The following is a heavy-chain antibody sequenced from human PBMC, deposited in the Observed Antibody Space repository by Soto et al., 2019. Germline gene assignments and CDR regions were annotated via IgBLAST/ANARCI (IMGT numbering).Heavy chain of an antibody. J-gene: IGHJ2*01. CDR1: GGTFSSYA. CDR3: ARNEATVVTPTYFDL. CDR2: IIPIFGTA. D-gene: IGHD4-17*01. Sequence: SVKVSCKASGGTFSSYAISWVRQAPGQGLEWMGGIIPIFGTANYAQKFQGRVTITADESTSTAYMELSSLRSEDTAVYYCARNEATVVTPTYFDLWGRGTLVTVSS. V-gene: IGHV1-69*13.